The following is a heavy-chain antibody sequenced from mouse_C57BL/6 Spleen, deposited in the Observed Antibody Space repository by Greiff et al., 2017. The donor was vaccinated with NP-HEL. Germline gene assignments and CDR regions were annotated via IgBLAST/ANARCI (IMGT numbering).Heavy chain of an antibody. V-gene: IGHV5-4*01. CDR2: ISDGGSYT. D-gene: IGHD1-1*01. CDR3: ARDTHYYGSSYDWYFDV. Sequence: EVKLVESGGGLVKPGGSLKLSCAASGFTFSSYAMSWVRQTPEKRLEWVATISDGGSYTYYPNNVTGRFTISRDNATNNLYLQMSHLKSEDTAMYYCARDTHYYGSSYDWYFDVWGTGTTVTVSS. CDR1: GFTFSSYA. J-gene: IGHJ1*03.